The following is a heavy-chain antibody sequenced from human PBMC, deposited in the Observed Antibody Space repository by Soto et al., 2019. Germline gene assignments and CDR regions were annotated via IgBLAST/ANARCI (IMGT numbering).Heavy chain of an antibody. CDR3: AKPEGGLFHY. Sequence: PSETLSLTCAVSGGSISSGGYSWSWIRQPPGKGLEWIGYIYHGESTYYNPSLKSRVTISVDRSKNQFSLTLSSVTAAATAVYYRAKPEGGLFHYWPQATLVTVSS. CDR1: GGSISSGGYS. J-gene: IGHJ4*02. V-gene: IGHV4-30-2*01. CDR2: IYHGEST.